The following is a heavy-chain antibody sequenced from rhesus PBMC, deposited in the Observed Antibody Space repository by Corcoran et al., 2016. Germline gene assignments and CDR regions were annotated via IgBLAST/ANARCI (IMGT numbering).Heavy chain of an antibody. V-gene: IGHV5S1*01. J-gene: IGHJ6*01. CDR3: AKYGSSYNYGLDS. D-gene: IGHD4-29*01. Sequence: EVQLVQSGAEVKRPGESLRISCKTSGYSFTSSWISWVRQVPGKGLEWMGSICPVDSDTSYSPSFQGQVTISADKSISTTYLQWSSLKASDTATYYCAKYGSSYNYGLDSWGQGVVVTVSS. CDR1: GYSFTSSW. CDR2: ICPVDSDT.